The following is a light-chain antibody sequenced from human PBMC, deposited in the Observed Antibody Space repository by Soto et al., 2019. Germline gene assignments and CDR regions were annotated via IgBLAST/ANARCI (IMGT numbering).Light chain of an antibody. CDR2: EVS. J-gene: IGLJ1*01. V-gene: IGLV2-23*02. CDR3: CSYAGSSTPYV. Sequence: QSVLTQPPSVSGSPGQSITISCTGTSSDVGSYNLVSWYQQHPGKAPKLMIYEVSKRPSGVSNRFSGSKSGNTASLTISGLQAEDEADYYCCSYAGSSTPYVFGTGTKLTVL. CDR1: SSDVGSYNL.